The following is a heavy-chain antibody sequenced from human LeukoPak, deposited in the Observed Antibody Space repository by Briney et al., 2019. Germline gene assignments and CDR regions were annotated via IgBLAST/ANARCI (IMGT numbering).Heavy chain of an antibody. D-gene: IGHD7-27*01. CDR2: ISGSGGST. J-gene: IGHJ4*02. V-gene: IGHV3-23*01. Sequence: HAGGSLRLSCAASGFTFSSYAVSWVRQAPGKGLEWVSAISGSGGSTYYADSVKGRFTISRDNAENSLYLQMNSLRDEDTAVYYCVRKIKTGDRRGPFDYWGQGTLVTVSS. CDR1: GFTFSSYA. CDR3: VRKIKTGDRRGPFDY.